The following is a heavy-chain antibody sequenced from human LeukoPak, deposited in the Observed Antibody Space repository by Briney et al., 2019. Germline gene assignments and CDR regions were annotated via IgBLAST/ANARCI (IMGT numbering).Heavy chain of an antibody. Sequence: GGSLRLSCAASGFTFSSYTMNWVRQTPGKGLEWVSSISSSSYIYYADSLKGRFTISRDNAKNSLYLQMNSLRAEDTAVYYCAGIGYCSGGSCYDLSFDYWGQGTLVTVSS. CDR2: ISSSSYI. V-gene: IGHV3-21*04. J-gene: IGHJ4*02. CDR3: AGIGYCSGGSCYDLSFDY. CDR1: GFTFSSYT. D-gene: IGHD2-15*01.